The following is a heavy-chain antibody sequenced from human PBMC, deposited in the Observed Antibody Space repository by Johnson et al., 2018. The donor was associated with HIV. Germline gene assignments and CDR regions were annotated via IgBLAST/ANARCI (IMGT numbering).Heavy chain of an antibody. CDR1: GFTFSDYY. CDR3: ARAPEVRGCDAFDI. CDR2: ISSSGNTM. Sequence: QVQLVESGGGVVQPGGSLRLSCAASGFTFSDYYMSWIRQAPGKGLEWVSYISSSGNTMYYADSVKGRFTISRDNAKNSLYLQMNILRAEDTAVYYCARAPEVRGCDAFDIWGQGTMVTVSS. V-gene: IGHV3-11*04. D-gene: IGHD3-10*01. J-gene: IGHJ3*02.